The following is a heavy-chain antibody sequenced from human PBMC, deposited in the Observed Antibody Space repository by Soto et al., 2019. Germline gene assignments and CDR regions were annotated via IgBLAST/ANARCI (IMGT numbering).Heavy chain of an antibody. V-gene: IGHV4-61*01. CDR3: MRSHGAY. J-gene: IGHJ4*02. D-gene: IGHD2-8*01. CDR1: GGSVSSGPYH. Sequence: QVQLQESGPGLVKTSETLSLTCTVSGGSVSSGPYHWNWVRQPPGKGLEWIGHISYSGTANYNPSLRGRVIMATDTSMNQFSLRLTCVTAADTAVYYCMRSHGAYWGQGALVTVSP. CDR2: ISYSGTA.